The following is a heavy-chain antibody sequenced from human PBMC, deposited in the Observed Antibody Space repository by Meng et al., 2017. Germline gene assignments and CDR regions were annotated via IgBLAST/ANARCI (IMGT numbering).Heavy chain of an antibody. V-gene: IGHV1-2*02. D-gene: IGHD6-25*01. CDR2: INPKSGDT. J-gene: IGHJ4*02. Sequence: QVQLVKSEVEVKKPGASVKVSAKAYGYNFPDYYIHWVRRAPGQGLEWRGRINPKSGDTHYAQKFQARVTMTGDTSISTAYMELSGLRSDDTAMYYCARDEDISAAGKLFGDYWGQGTLVNVSS. CDR1: GYNFPDYY. CDR3: ARDEDISAAGKLFGDY.